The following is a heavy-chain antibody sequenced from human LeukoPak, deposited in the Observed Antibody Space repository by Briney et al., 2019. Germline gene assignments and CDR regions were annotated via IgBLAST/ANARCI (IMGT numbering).Heavy chain of an antibody. CDR2: IIPILGIA. Sequence: AAVKVSCMASGGTFSSYAISWVRQAPGQGLEWMGRIIPILGIANYAQKFQGRVTITADKSTSTAYMELSSLRSEDTAVYYCAGETRPEPDAFDIWGQGKIVSVSS. V-gene: IGHV1-69*04. J-gene: IGHJ3*02. CDR3: AGETRPEPDAFDI. CDR1: GGTFSSYA. D-gene: IGHD1-14*01.